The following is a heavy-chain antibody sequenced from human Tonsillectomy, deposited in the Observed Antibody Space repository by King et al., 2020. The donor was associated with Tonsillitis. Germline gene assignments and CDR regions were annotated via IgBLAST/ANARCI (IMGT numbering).Heavy chain of an antibody. CDR1: GGIFRSYV. V-gene: IGHV1-69*12. J-gene: IGHJ6*02. CDR2: IISIFGTA. CDR3: ARQVDCRGCSGCSDAMAV. D-gene: IGHD2-15*01. Sequence: QLVQSGAEVKKPGSSVKVSCRASGGIFRSYVISWVRQAPGQGLEWMGGIISIFGTANYAQTFQGRVTITADDRTSTAYMNMNSLRSEDTAMYYCARQVDCRGCSGCSDAMAVWGQGTSVTVSS.